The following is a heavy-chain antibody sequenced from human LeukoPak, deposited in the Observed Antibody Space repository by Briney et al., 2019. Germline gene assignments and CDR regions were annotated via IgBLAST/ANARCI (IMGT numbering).Heavy chain of an antibody. CDR2: ISSSSTI. Sequence: GGSLRLSCAASGFIFSDYHMSWIRQAPGKGLEWVSYISSSSTIYYADSVKGRFTISRDNAKNSLYLQMNSLRAEDTAVYYCARGDCSGGSCYLSLTTIDYWGQGTLVTVSS. D-gene: IGHD2-15*01. V-gene: IGHV3-11*04. CDR3: ARGDCSGGSCYLSLTTIDY. J-gene: IGHJ4*02. CDR1: GFIFSDYH.